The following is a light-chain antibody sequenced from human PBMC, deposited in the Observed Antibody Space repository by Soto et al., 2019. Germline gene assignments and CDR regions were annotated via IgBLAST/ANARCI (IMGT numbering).Light chain of an antibody. Sequence: QSALTQPASVSGSPGQSITISCTGTSSDVGGYNYVSWYQQHPGKAPKLMIYDVSNRPSGVSNRSSGSKSGNTASLTTSGLQAEDEADYYCSSYTSSSTPVVFGGGTKLTVL. CDR2: DVS. CDR1: SSDVGGYNY. CDR3: SSYTSSSTPVV. J-gene: IGLJ2*01. V-gene: IGLV2-14*01.